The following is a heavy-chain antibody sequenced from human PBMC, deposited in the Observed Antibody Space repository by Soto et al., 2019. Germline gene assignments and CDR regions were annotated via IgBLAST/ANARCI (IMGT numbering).Heavy chain of an antibody. CDR2: IPQDGSDG. J-gene: IGHJ6*02. V-gene: IGHV3-7*03. CDR3: ARDRDIVVVPAASPRMDV. Sequence: GSLRLSCEVSGLPLNMYSMTWVRQATGNGLEWVAKIPQDGSDGHYLDSVKGRFTISRDNAKNSVYLQMNSLRADDTAVYYCARDRDIVVVPAASPRMDVWGQGTTVTVSS. D-gene: IGHD2-2*01. CDR1: GLPLNMYS.